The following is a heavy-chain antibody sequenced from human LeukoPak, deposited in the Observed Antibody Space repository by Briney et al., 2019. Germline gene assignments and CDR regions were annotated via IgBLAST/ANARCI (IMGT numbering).Heavy chain of an antibody. D-gene: IGHD3-22*01. CDR1: GYTFTSYD. Sequence: ASVKVSCKASGYTFTSYDINWVRQATGQGLEWMGWMNPNSGNTGYAQKFQGRVTMTTDTSTSTAYMELRSLRSDDTAVYYCARIYDSSGYYLVAIDYWGQGTLVTVSS. V-gene: IGHV1-8*01. J-gene: IGHJ4*02. CDR3: ARIYDSSGYYLVAIDY. CDR2: MNPNSGNT.